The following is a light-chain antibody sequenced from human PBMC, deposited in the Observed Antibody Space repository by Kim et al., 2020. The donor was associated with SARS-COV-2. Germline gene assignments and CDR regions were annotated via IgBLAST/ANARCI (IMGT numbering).Light chain of an antibody. V-gene: IGLV3-19*01. J-gene: IGLJ2*01. CDR1: SLRSYY. Sequence: VALGQAVRITGQGDSLRSYYETGYHQKPGQATIVVIYGKNNRPAGIPDRFAGSSSGDTATLTITGTQAGDEADYYCNSRGSNDNVLFGGGTKLTVL. CDR3: NSRGSNDNVL. CDR2: GKN.